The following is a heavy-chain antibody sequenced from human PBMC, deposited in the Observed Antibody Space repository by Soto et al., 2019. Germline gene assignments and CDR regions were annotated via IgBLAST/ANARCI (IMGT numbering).Heavy chain of an antibody. J-gene: IGHJ6*02. CDR1: GGTFSSYA. D-gene: IGHD5-12*01. V-gene: IGHV1-69*13. Sequence: SVKVSCKASGGTFSSYAISWVRQAPGQGLKWMGGVIPIFGTANYAHRCRVRVTITADESTSTADMELSSLRSDDTGVYYCARARARYSGYDSGYYGMDVWGQGTTVTVSS. CDR3: ARARARYSGYDSGYYGMDV. CDR2: VIPIFGTA.